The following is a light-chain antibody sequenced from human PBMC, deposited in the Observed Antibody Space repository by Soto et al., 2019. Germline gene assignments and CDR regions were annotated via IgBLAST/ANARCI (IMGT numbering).Light chain of an antibody. CDR1: QNIRNY. J-gene: IGKJ1*01. CDR3: QQTLSTPPEWT. CDR2: AAS. V-gene: IGKV1-39*01. Sequence: DIRMTQSPSSLSASVGDRVTITCRASQNIRNYLNWYQQKPGKGPKLLISAASTLQSGVPSRFSGSGSETDYTLTISSLQPEDFATYYCQQTLSTPPEWTFGHGTKVEVK.